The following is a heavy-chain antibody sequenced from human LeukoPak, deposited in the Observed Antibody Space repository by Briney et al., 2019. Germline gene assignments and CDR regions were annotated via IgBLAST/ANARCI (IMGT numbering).Heavy chain of an antibody. CDR3: ARAGHGWYTFDY. Sequence: GGSLRLSCAASGFTFSSYAMHWVRQAPGKGLEWVAVIWYDGSNKYYADSVKGRFTISRDNSKNTLFLQMNSLRAEDTAVYYCARAGHGWYTFDYWGQGTLVTVSS. CDR1: GFTFSSYA. CDR2: IWYDGSNK. V-gene: IGHV3-33*01. J-gene: IGHJ4*02. D-gene: IGHD6-19*01.